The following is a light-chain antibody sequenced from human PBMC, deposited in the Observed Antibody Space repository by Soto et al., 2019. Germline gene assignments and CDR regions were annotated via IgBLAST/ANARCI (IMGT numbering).Light chain of an antibody. V-gene: IGLV2-14*03. CDR2: DVS. CDR1: SSDVGGYDY. CDR3: SSSSVGIAYP. J-gene: IGLJ1*01. Sequence: QSVLTQPASVSGSPGQSITISCTGTSSDVGGYDYVSWYQLHPGKAPKLMDFDVSNRPSGVSYRFSGFKSGNTASLTISGLQGEDPADSFGSSSSVGIAYPFGAGRKVT.